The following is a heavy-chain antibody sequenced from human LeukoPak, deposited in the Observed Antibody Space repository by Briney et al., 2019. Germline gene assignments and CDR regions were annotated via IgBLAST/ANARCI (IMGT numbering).Heavy chain of an antibody. CDR3: ARRTTVTWIYFDY. D-gene: IGHD4-11*01. Sequence: PSETLSLTCTVSGVSTSSAAYYWGWVRQPPGKGLEWIGSIFYTGSTYYNPSLNSRVTMSIATSKNQFSLKLTSVTAADTAVYYCARRTTVTWIYFDYWGQGTLVTVSS. V-gene: IGHV4-39*01. CDR2: IFYTGST. J-gene: IGHJ4*02. CDR1: GVSTSSAAYY.